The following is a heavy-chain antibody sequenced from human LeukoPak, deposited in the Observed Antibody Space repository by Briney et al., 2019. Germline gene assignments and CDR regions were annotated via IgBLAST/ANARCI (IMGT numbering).Heavy chain of an antibody. V-gene: IGHV3-21*01. J-gene: IGHJ4*02. CDR2: ISSSSSYI. D-gene: IGHD3-10*01. Sequence: PGGSLRLSCAASGFTFSSYSMNWVRQAPGKGLEWVASISSSSSYIYYADSVKSRFTISRDKAKNSLYLQMNNLRAEDTAVYYCARDLVVRGVILGAIDYWGQGTLVTVSS. CDR1: GFTFSSYS. CDR3: ARDLVVRGVILGAIDY.